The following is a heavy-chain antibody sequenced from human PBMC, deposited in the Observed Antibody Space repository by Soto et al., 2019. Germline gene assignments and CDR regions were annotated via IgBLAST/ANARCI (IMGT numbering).Heavy chain of an antibody. CDR2: ISSSSSYI. V-gene: IGHV3-21*01. Sequence: GGSLRLSCAASGFTFSSYSMNWVRQAPGKGLEWVSSISSSSSYIYYADSVKGRFTISRDNAKNSLYLQMNSLRAEDTAVYYCARDLITMVRGVIITDAFDIWGQGTMVTVS. CDR3: ARDLITMVRGVIITDAFDI. D-gene: IGHD3-10*01. CDR1: GFTFSSYS. J-gene: IGHJ3*02.